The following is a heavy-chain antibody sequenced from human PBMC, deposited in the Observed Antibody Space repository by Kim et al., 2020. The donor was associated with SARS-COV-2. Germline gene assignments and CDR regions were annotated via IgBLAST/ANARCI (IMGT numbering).Heavy chain of an antibody. CDR1: GYTFSDYH. CDR2: INCKRGGK. D-gene: IGHD2-2*03. CDR3: ATWIPVPAGRVPY. Sequence: ASVKVSCKASGYTFSDYHIHWVRQAPGQGPEWMAWINCKRGGKDNSQSFQGRFTLPRDTAISKAYMDLSGLMSDDTAVYYCATWIPVPAGRVPYWGQGTLVTVSS. J-gene: IGHJ4*02. V-gene: IGHV1-2*02.